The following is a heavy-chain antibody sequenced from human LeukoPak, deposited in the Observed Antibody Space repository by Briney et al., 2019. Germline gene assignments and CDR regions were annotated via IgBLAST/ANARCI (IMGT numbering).Heavy chain of an antibody. V-gene: IGHV3-74*01. CDR2: ISIDGSLT. CDR3: ASDAH. Sequence: GGSLRLSCAASGFTLSSYWMHWVRQAPGKGLVWVSRISIDGSLTTYADYVKGRFTISRDNAKNTLYLQMNSLRAEDTAVYYCASDAHWGQGTLVTVSS. CDR1: GFTLSSYW. J-gene: IGHJ4*02.